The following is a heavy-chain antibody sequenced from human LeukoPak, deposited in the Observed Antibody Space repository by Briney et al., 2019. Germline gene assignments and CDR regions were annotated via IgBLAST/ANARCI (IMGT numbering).Heavy chain of an antibody. CDR1: GGNYSSYG. Sequence: ASVKVSCKASGGNYSSYGISWVRQAPGQGLEWMGGIIPIFGTANYAQKFQGRITITADESTSTVYMELSSLRFEDTAVYYCARGVEYSSGWYFPFEYWGQGTLVTVSS. D-gene: IGHD6-19*01. CDR2: IIPIFGTA. CDR3: ARGVEYSSGWYFPFEY. V-gene: IGHV1-69*13. J-gene: IGHJ4*02.